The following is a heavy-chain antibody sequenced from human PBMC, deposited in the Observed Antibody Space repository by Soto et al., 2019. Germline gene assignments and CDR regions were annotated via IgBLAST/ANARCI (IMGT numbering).Heavy chain of an antibody. CDR2: IYYTGTT. V-gene: IGHV4-59*08. CDR1: GSPIRDNY. J-gene: IGHJ4*01. CDR3: ARLGDFYQAFDY. D-gene: IGHD2-21*01. Sequence: QVQLKESGPGLVKPSETLSVTCTVSGSPIRDNYWSWFRQAPGQGLAWVGDIYYTGTTTYNPSVKSRVTISLDTSKSQFSLILMSVTAADTAVYYCARLGDFYQAFDYLGHGTLVTVSS.